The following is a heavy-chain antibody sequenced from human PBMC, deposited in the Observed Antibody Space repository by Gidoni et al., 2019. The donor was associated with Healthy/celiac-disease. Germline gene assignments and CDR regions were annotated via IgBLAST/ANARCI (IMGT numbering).Heavy chain of an antibody. CDR1: GGSISSGFYY. V-gene: IGHV4-30-4*01. D-gene: IGHD3-3*01. CDR2: IYYSGST. Sequence: QVQLQESGPGLVKPSQTLSLTCTFSGGSISSGFYYWSWTRQPPGKGLEWIGYIYYSGSTYYNPSLKSRVTISVDTSKNQFSLKLSSVTAADTAVYYCARDTIFGVVEGYWGQGTLVTVSS. J-gene: IGHJ4*02. CDR3: ARDTIFGVVEGY.